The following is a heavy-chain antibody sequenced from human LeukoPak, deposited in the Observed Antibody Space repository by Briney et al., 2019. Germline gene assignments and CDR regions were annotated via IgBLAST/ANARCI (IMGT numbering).Heavy chain of an antibody. D-gene: IGHD3-3*01. Sequence: SETLSLTCSVSGGSIISSNYYWGWIRQPPGKGLEWIGSIYQSGSGSSYYNPSLKSRVTISGDTSKNQFFLRLSSVTAADTAVYCCASTLRFLPYRRFDYWGQGTLVTVPS. CDR3: ASTLRFLPYRRFDY. J-gene: IGHJ4*02. V-gene: IGHV4-39*01. CDR2: IYQSGSGSS. CDR1: GGSIISSNYY.